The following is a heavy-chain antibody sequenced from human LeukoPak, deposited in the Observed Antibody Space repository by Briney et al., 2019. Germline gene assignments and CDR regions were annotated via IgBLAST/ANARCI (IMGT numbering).Heavy chain of an antibody. D-gene: IGHD3-9*01. J-gene: IGHJ4*02. V-gene: IGHV3-23*01. Sequence: GGSLRLSCAASGFTFSSYAMSWVRQAPGKGLEWVSAISGSGGSTYYADSVKGRFTISRDNSKNTLYLQMKSLRAEDTAVYYCAKDQQVLRYFDWSMGDYFDYWGQGTLVTVSS. CDR2: ISGSGGST. CDR1: GFTFSSYA. CDR3: AKDQQVLRYFDWSMGDYFDY.